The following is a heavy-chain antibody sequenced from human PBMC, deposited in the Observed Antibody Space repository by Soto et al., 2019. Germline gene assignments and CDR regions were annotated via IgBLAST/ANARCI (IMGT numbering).Heavy chain of an antibody. CDR1: GFIFSNYW. Sequence: EVQLVESGGGLVQPGGSLRLSCAASGFIFSNYWIHWVRQVPGKGLVWVSRIKYDGINTNYADSVKGRFTISRDNAGNTVYLRINSLRTDDTAVYYCARGIPGHYGFDVWGQGTMVTVSS. J-gene: IGHJ3*01. V-gene: IGHV3-74*01. D-gene: IGHD1-20*01. CDR2: IKYDGINT. CDR3: ARGIPGHYGFDV.